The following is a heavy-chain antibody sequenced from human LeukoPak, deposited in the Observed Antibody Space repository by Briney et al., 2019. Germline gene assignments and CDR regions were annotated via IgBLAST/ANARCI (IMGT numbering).Heavy chain of an antibody. J-gene: IGHJ6*02. CDR2: ISYDGSNK. CDR1: GFTFSSYA. CDR3: ARDGS. V-gene: IGHV3-30-3*01. Sequence: GRSLRLSCAASGFTFSSYAMHWVRQAPGKGLEWVAVISYDGSNKYYADSVKGRFTISRDNSKNTLYLQMNSLRAEDTAVYYCARDGSWGQGTTVTVSS.